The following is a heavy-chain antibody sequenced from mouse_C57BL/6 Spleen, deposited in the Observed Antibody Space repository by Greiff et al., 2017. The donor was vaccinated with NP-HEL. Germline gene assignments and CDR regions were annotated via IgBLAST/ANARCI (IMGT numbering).Heavy chain of an antibody. J-gene: IGHJ2*01. V-gene: IGHV5-6*01. D-gene: IGHD2-3*01. CDR3: ARSDGYYFDY. CDR1: GFTFSSSG. Sequence: EVKLVESGGDLVKPGGSLKLSCAASGFTFSSSGMSWVRQTPDKRLAWVATISSGGSYTYYPDSVKGRFTISRDNAKNTLYLQMSSLKSEDTAMYYCARSDGYYFDYWGQGTTLTVSS. CDR2: ISSGGSYT.